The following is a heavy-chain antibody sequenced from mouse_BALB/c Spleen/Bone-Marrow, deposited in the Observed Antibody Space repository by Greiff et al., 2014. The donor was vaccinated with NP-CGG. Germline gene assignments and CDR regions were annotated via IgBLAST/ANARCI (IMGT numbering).Heavy chain of an antibody. Sequence: VQLKESGAELVKPGASVKLSCTASGFNIKDTYMHWGEQKPEQGLEWIGRIDPANGNTKYDPKFQGKATITADTSSNTAYLQLSSLTSEDTAVYYCAGYDYYQAWFAYWGQGTLVTVSA. CDR1: GFNIKDTY. CDR2: IDPANGNT. V-gene: IGHV14-3*02. J-gene: IGHJ3*01. CDR3: AGYDYYQAWFAY. D-gene: IGHD2-4*01.